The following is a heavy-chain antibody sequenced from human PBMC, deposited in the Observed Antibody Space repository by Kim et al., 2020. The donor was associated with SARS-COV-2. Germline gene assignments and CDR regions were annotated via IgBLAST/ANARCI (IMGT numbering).Heavy chain of an antibody. CDR3: AKGSGAVAGRMV. CDR1: GFTFATYP. V-gene: IGHV3-23*01. Sequence: GGSLRLSCAASGFTFATYPMIWVRQAPGKGLEWVSGLSGSGASTYYADSVKGRFTISRVNSKNTLFLQMNSLRGEDTAVYYCAKGSGAVAGRMVWGQGTLGTVSS. D-gene: IGHD6-19*01. J-gene: IGHJ4*02. CDR2: LSGSGAST.